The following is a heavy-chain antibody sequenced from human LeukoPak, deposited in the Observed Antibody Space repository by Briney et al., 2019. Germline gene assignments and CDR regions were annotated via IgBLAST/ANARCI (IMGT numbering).Heavy chain of an antibody. CDR1: GGSISSSSYY. CDR3: ASIDQVDY. Sequence: SETLSLTCTVSGGSISSSSYYWGWIRQPPGKGLEWIGSIYYIGSTYYNPSLKSRVTISVDTSKNQFSLKLSSVTAADTAVYYCASIDQVDYWGQGTLVTVSS. CDR2: IYYIGST. V-gene: IGHV4-39*01. J-gene: IGHJ4*02. D-gene: IGHD2-2*01.